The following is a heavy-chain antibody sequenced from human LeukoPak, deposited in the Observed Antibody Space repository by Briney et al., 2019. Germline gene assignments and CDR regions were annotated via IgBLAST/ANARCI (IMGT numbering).Heavy chain of an antibody. V-gene: IGHV4-39*07. CDR1: GGSISSSSYY. Sequence: SETLSLTCTVSGGSISSSSYYWGWIRQPPGKGLEWIGSIYYSGSTYYNPSLKSRVTISVDTSKNQFSLKLSSVTAADTAVYYCAREVLDDYVWGSYRPTAAFDIWGQGTMVTVSS. CDR2: IYYSGST. D-gene: IGHD3-16*02. J-gene: IGHJ3*02. CDR3: AREVLDDYVWGSYRPTAAFDI.